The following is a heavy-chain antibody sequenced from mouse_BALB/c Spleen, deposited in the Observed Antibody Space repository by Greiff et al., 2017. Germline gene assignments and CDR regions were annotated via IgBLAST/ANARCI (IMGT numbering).Heavy chain of an antibody. Sequence: VQLVESGAELVRPGTSVKVSCKASGYAFTNYLIEWVKQRPGQGLEWIGVINPGSGGTNYNEKFKGKATLTADKSSSTAYMQLSSLTSDDSAVYFCARDNPFAYWGQGTLVTVSA. D-gene: IGHD6-1*01. J-gene: IGHJ3*01. CDR3: ARDNPFAY. V-gene: IGHV1-54*01. CDR2: INPGSGGT. CDR1: GYAFTNYL.